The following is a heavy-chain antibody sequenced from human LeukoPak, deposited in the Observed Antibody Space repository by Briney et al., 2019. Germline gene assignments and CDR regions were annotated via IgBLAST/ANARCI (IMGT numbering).Heavy chain of an antibody. J-gene: IGHJ4*02. CDR1: GFTFGDYA. Sequence: GGSLRLSCTASGFTFGDYAMTWVRQAPGKGLEWVGFIRSTVYGGTPEYAASVKGRFTISRDDSRGIAYLQMNSLKTEDTAVYYCTRDQTPYYWGQGTLVTVSS. CDR2: IRSTVYGGTP. CDR3: TRDQTPYY. V-gene: IGHV3-49*04.